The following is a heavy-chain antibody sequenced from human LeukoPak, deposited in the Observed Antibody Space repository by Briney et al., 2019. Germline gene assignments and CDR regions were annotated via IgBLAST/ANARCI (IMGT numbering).Heavy chain of an antibody. V-gene: IGHV3-23*01. D-gene: IGHD2-15*01. Sequence: PGGSLRLSRAASGFTFSSYAMSWVRQAPGKGLEWVSAISGSGGSTYYADSVKGRFTISRDNSKNTLYLQMNSLRAEDTAVYYCAKVRNRQWGYEGFDYWGQGTLVTVSS. CDR1: GFTFSSYA. J-gene: IGHJ4*02. CDR3: AKVRNRQWGYEGFDY. CDR2: ISGSGGST.